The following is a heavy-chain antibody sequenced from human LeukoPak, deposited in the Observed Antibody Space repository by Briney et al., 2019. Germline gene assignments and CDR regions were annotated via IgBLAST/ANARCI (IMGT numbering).Heavy chain of an antibody. Sequence: SETLSLTCTVSGGSISSYYWSWIRQPPGKGLEWIGYIYYSGSTNYNPSLKSRVTISVDTSKNQFSLKLSSVTAADTAVYYCARVAYCGGDCYSGQPFRWFDPWGQGTLVTVSS. V-gene: IGHV4-59*12. CDR3: ARVAYCGGDCYSGQPFRWFDP. CDR2: IYYSGST. CDR1: GGSISSYY. J-gene: IGHJ5*02. D-gene: IGHD2-21*02.